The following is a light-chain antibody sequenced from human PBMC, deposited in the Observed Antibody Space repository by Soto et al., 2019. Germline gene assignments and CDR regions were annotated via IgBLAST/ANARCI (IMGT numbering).Light chain of an antibody. V-gene: IGKV3-20*01. Sequence: VLTQSPGTLYLSPGERATRTCRASQSISSSYLAWYQQKPGQTPRLLIYGAYSRATGIPDRFSGSWSGTDFTITVSRLEPEDFAVYYCQQYGSSQWTCGQGTKVELK. CDR1: QSISSSY. J-gene: IGKJ1*01. CDR3: QQYGSSQWT. CDR2: GAY.